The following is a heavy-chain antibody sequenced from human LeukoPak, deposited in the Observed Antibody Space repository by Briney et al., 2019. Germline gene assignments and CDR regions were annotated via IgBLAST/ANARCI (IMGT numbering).Heavy chain of an antibody. CDR2: INHSGST. CDR1: GGSFSGYY. V-gene: IGHV4-34*01. D-gene: IGHD4-17*01. J-gene: IGHJ4*02. CDR3: ARATVTTRSFDY. Sequence: PSETLSLTCAVYGGSFSGYYWSWIRQPPGKGLEWIGEINHSGSTNYNPSLKSRVTISVDTSKNQFSLKLSSVTAADTAVYYCARATVTTRSFDYWGQGTLVTVSS.